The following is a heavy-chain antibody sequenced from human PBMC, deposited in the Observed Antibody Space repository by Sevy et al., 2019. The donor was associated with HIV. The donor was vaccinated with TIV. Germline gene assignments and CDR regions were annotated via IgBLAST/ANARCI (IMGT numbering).Heavy chain of an antibody. V-gene: IGHV4-34*01. D-gene: IGHD3-3*01. CDR2: INHSGST. Sequence: SETLSLTCAVYGGSFSGYYWSWIRQPPGKGLEWIGEINHSGSTNYNPSIKSRVTISVDTSKNQFSLKLSSVTAADTAVYYCARGHLLRDFGSGPQNYYYYYGMDVWGQGTTVTVSS. CDR1: GGSFSGYY. J-gene: IGHJ6*02. CDR3: ARGHLLRDFGSGPQNYYYYYGMDV.